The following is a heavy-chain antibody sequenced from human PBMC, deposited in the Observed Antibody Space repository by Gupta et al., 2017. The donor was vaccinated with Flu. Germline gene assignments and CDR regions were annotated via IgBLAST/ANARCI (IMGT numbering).Heavy chain of an antibody. CDR2: IYRSGST. CDR1: GGFY. D-gene: IGHD2-2*01. J-gene: IGHJ2*01. Sequence: GGFYWSWIRQHPGKGLEWIGYIYRSGSTYYNPSLRGRVTFSIDTSKNQFSLKLSSVTAADTAVYYCARDGAQYPLRYFDLWGRGTLVTVSS. CDR3: ARDGAQYPLRYFDL. V-gene: IGHV4-31*02.